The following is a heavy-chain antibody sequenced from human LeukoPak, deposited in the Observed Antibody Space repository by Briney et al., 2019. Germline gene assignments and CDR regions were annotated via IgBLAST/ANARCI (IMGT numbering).Heavy chain of an antibody. CDR3: ARGGYDILTGYYYDY. J-gene: IGHJ4*02. Sequence: GGSLRLSCAASGFTFSSYSMNWVRQAPGKGLVWVSYISSSSSTIYYADSVKGRFTISRDNAKNSLYLQMNSLRAEDTAVYYCARGGYDILTGYYYDYWGQGTLVTVSS. CDR1: GFTFSSYS. V-gene: IGHV3-48*01. D-gene: IGHD3-9*01. CDR2: ISSSSSTI.